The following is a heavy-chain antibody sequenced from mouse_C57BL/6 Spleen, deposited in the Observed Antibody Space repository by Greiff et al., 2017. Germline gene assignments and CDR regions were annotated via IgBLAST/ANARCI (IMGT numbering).Heavy chain of an antibody. CDR2: LDPSDSYT. Sequence: QVQLQQPGAELVMPGASVKLSCKASGYTFTSYWMHWVKQRPGQGLAWIGELDPSDSYTNYNQKFKGKSTLTVDKSSSTAYMQLSSLTSEDSAVYYCARSSSGFPMDYWGQGTSVTVSS. CDR3: ARSSSGFPMDY. CDR1: GYTFTSYW. J-gene: IGHJ4*01. D-gene: IGHD3-2*02. V-gene: IGHV1-69*01.